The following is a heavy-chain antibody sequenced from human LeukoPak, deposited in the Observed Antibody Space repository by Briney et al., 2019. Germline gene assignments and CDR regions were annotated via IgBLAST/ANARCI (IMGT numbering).Heavy chain of an antibody. CDR3: AKILTPGKWYFDL. V-gene: IGHV3-23*01. D-gene: IGHD3-9*01. Sequence: GGALRLACAASGFNFWIYGMTWVRQVPGKEPEWVSAISNSGGLTYYAHSVKGRFTISRDNSRNTLYLQMNSLRTEDTAVYYCAKILTPGKWYFDLWGRGTLVTVSS. CDR1: GFNFWIYG. J-gene: IGHJ2*01. CDR2: ISNSGGLT.